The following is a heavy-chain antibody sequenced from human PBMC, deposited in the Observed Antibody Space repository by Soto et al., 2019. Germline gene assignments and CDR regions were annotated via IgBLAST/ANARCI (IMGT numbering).Heavy chain of an antibody. CDR3: ARKDKSGYFNWFDP. CDR2: IFPSDSDT. V-gene: IGHV5-51*01. D-gene: IGHD3-22*01. J-gene: IGHJ5*02. CDR1: GYKFTSSW. Sequence: PGESLKISCRTSGYKFTSSWNAWVRQKPGKGLEWMGIIFPSDSDTRYSPSFQGQVTISADRSTSTVFLQWASLKASDTAVYFCARKDKSGYFNWFDPWGQGTLVTVSS.